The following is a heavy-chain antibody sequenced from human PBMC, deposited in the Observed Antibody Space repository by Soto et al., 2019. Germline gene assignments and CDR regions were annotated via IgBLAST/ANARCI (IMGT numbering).Heavy chain of an antibody. CDR3: ARYGSGSYYPTTFDY. V-gene: IGHV4-31*03. CDR1: GGSISSGGYY. J-gene: IGHJ4*02. Sequence: QVQLQESGPGLVKPSQTLSLTCTVSGGSISSGGYYWSWIRPHPGKVLECIGYIYYSGSTYYNPSLKSRVTISVDTSENQFSLKRSSATAADTAVYYCARYGSGSYYPTTFDYWGQGTLVTVSS. CDR2: IYYSGST. D-gene: IGHD3-10*01.